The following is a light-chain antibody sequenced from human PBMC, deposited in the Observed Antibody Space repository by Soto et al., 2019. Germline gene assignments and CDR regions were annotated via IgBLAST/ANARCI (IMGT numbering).Light chain of an antibody. CDR1: SSNIGAGYD. Sequence: QSVLTQPPSVSGAPGQRVTISCTGSSSNIGAGYDVHWYQQLPGTAPKLLIYDNSNRPSGVPDRFSGSKSGTSASLAITGLQAEDEADYYCQSYDSSLSGSKVLFGGGTKLTVL. V-gene: IGLV1-40*01. CDR2: DNS. CDR3: QSYDSSLSGSKVL. J-gene: IGLJ2*01.